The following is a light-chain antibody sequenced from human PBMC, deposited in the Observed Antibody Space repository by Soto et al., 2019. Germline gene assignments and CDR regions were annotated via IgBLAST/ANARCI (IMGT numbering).Light chain of an antibody. CDR1: SSDVGGYNY. J-gene: IGLJ1*01. V-gene: IGLV2-14*01. CDR2: DVS. CDR3: SSYTSSRTYV. Sequence: QSALTQPASVSGSPGQWITISFTGTSSDVGGYNYVSWYQQHPGKAPKLMIYDVSNRPSGVSNRFSGSKSVNTASLTISGLQAEDEADYYCSSYTSSRTYVFGTGTKVTVL.